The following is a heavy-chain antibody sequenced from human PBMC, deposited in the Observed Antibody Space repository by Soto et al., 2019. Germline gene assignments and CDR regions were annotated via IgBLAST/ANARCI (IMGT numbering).Heavy chain of an antibody. CDR1: GFTFSTYS. D-gene: IGHD3-22*01. Sequence: EVQLVESGGGLVQPGGSLRLSCAASGFTFSTYSMNWVRQAPGKGLEWVSYISSSSSTIFYTDSVKGRFTVSRDNAKNSLYLQMNSLRAEDTAVDYCARPTYYYDSSGPPAYWGQGTLVTVSS. CDR2: ISSSSSTI. J-gene: IGHJ4*02. CDR3: ARPTYYYDSSGPPAY. V-gene: IGHV3-48*01.